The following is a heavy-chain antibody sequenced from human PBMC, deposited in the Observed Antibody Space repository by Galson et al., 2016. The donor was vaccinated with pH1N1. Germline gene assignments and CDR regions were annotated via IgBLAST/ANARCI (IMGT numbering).Heavy chain of an antibody. CDR3: AICHGSENASVWVDY. J-gene: IGHJ4*02. CDR2: IYAGDSDT. Sequence: QSGAEVKKPGESLKISCKGSGYSFTTSWIGWVRQMPGKGLEWMGIIYAGDSDTRYSPCFQGQVTISVDKSINTAYLQWSSQEASATAMYYCAICHGSENASVWVDYWGQGTLVTVSS. CDR1: GYSFTTSW. D-gene: IGHD3-16*01. V-gene: IGHV5-51*01.